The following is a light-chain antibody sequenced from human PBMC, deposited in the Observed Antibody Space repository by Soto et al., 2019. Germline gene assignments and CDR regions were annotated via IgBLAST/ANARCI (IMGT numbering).Light chain of an antibody. CDR2: DVY. CDR3: SSHTDISGLDVV. V-gene: IGLV2-14*01. CDR1: SSDVGTYEY. J-gene: IGLJ3*02. Sequence: QSVLTQPASVSGSPGQAITISCTGTSSDVGTYEYVSWYQQRPGKAPKLMSYDVYNRPSGVSNRFAGSKTGNTASLTISGLQAEDEGDYYCSSHTDISGLDVVFGGGTKLTVL.